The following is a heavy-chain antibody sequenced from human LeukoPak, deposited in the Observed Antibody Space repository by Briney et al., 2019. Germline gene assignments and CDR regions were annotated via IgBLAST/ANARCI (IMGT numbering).Heavy chain of an antibody. Sequence: QPGGSLRLSCAASGFIVSSNYMNWVRQAPGKGLEWVSVIYRDGSTYYTDSVKGRFTISRDNSKNTLYLQMNSLRAEDTAMYYCAREGNYGSGTYEALDIWGQGTMVTVSS. V-gene: IGHV3-53*01. CDR2: IYRDGST. J-gene: IGHJ3*02. CDR1: GFIVSSNY. D-gene: IGHD3-10*01. CDR3: AREGNYGSGTYEALDI.